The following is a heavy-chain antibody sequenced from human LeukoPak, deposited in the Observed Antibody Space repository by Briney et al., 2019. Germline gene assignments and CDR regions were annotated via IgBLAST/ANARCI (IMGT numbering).Heavy chain of an antibody. V-gene: IGHV1-2*02. CDR3: ARIFGSGWDFDY. D-gene: IGHD6-19*01. Sequence: GASVKVSCKASGYTFTGYYMHWVRQAPGQGLEWMGWINPNGGGTNYAQKFQGRVTMTRDTSISTAYMELSRLRSDDTAVYYCARIFGSGWDFDYWGQGTLVTVSS. J-gene: IGHJ4*02. CDR1: GYTFTGYY. CDR2: INPNGGGT.